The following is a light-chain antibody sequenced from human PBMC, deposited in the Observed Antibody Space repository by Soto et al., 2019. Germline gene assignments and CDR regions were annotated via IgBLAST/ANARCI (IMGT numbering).Light chain of an antibody. V-gene: IGLV8-61*01. J-gene: IGLJ3*02. CDR1: SGSVSTSHY. CDR3: VLFVGSGINWV. CDR2: STN. Sequence: QTVVTQEPSFSVSPGETVTLTCGLSSGSVSTSHYPIWYQQTPGQPPRTLIQSTNRRSSGVPDRFSGSILGNKAGLNITGAQADHECDYYCVLFVGSGINWVFGGGTKLTVL.